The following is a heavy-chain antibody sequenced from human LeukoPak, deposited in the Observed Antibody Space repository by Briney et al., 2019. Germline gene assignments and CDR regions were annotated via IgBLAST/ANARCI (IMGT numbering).Heavy chain of an antibody. CDR2: IDPNTGGT. V-gene: IGHV1-2*06. D-gene: IGHD2-8*01. CDR1: EYTFTGYY. CDR3: ARDSRVSLDV. Sequence: ASVKVSCXASEYTFTGYYMHWVRQAPRQGLEWMGRIDPNTGGTIYAQKFQGRVTMTRDTSVNTAYMDLSRLTSDDTAVYYCARDSRVSLDVWGKGTTVTVSS. J-gene: IGHJ6*04.